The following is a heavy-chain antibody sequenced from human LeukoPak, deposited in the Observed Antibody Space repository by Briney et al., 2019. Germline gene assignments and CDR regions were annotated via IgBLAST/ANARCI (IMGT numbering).Heavy chain of an antibody. CDR3: ATGTDPYYYGSGSPLPFDY. J-gene: IGHJ4*02. CDR1: GYTFTDYY. V-gene: IGHV1-24*01. D-gene: IGHD3-10*01. Sequence: ASVKVSCKASGYTFTDYYMHWVRQAPGKGLEWMEGFDPEDGETIYAQKFQGRVTMTEDTSTDTAYMELSSLRSEDTAVYYCATGTDPYYYGSGSPLPFDYWGQGTLVTVSS. CDR2: FDPEDGET.